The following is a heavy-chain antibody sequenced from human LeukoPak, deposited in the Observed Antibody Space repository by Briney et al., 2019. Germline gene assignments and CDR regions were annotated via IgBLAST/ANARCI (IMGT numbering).Heavy chain of an antibody. Sequence: PGGFLRLSCAASGFTFSSYAMSWVRQAPGKGLEWVSAISGSGGSTYYADSVKGRFTISRDNSKNTLHLQMNSLRAEDTAVYYCAKGGHRVVIISAHFQHWGQGTLVTVSS. D-gene: IGHD3-22*01. J-gene: IGHJ1*01. CDR3: AKGGHRVVIISAHFQH. CDR2: ISGSGGST. CDR1: GFTFSSYA. V-gene: IGHV3-23*01.